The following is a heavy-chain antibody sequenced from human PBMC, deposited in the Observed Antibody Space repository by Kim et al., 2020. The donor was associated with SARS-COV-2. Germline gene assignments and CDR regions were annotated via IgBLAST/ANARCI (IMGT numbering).Heavy chain of an antibody. D-gene: IGHD4-4*01. Sequence: GGSLRLSCAASGFTFSSNGMRWVRQAPGKGLEWVAVIYYDGSTNYPEDLPERFSIVSNDTSNKMMLQLISLLSADETAEYCSGCYRNYCYWY. CDR3: GCYRNYCYWY. CDR1: GFTFSSNG. CDR2: IYYDGSTN. J-gene: IGHJ2*01. V-gene: IGHV3-30*03.